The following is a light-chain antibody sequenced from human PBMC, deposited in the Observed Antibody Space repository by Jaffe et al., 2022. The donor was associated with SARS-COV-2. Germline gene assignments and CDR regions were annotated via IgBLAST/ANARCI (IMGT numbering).Light chain of an antibody. CDR3: QQYHNVPLT. CDR1: QDVTNY. Sequence: DIQMTQSPSSLSASVGDRVTITCQASQDVTNYLNWYHQKPGKAPKLLIYDASTLEPGVPSRFSGSGSETEFTFTISSLQPEDIGTFYCQQYHNVPLTFGGGTKVEIK. J-gene: IGKJ4*01. V-gene: IGKV1-33*01. CDR2: DAS.